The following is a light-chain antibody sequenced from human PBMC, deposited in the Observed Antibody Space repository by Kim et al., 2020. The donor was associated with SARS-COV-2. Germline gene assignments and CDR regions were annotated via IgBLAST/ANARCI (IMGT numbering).Light chain of an antibody. J-gene: IGKJ1*01. Sequence: DIQMTQSPSSLSASVGDRVTITCRASQDISNYLAWYQQRPGKVPKLLIYAASTLQSGVPSRFSGSGSGTDFTLTVSSLQPEDVATYYCQKYKRASSFGQGTKVEL. CDR1: QDISNY. CDR3: QKYKRASS. V-gene: IGKV1-27*01. CDR2: AAS.